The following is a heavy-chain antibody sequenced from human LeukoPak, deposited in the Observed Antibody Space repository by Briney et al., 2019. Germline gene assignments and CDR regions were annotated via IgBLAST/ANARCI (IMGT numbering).Heavy chain of an antibody. J-gene: IGHJ6*03. CDR1: GGSISSYY. CDR2: IYTSGST. D-gene: IGHD2-2*01. CDR3: ARAIRDCSSTSCYYYYYYMDV. Sequence: SETLSLTCTVSGGSISSYYWSWIRQPAGKGLEWIGRIYTSGSTNYNPSLKSRVTMSVDTSKNQFSLKLSSVTAADKAVYYCARAIRDCSSTSCYYYYYYMDVWGKGTTVTISS. V-gene: IGHV4-4*07.